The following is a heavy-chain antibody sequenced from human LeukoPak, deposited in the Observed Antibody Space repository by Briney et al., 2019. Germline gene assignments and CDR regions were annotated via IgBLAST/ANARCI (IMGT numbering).Heavy chain of an antibody. D-gene: IGHD2-21*02. CDR1: GFIFNTYA. CDR3: AKDRETFCGGDCCSYGFDI. CDR2: VSGNGGTT. Sequence: PGGSLRLSCAASGFIFNTYAMSWVRQAPGKGLEWVSHVSGNGGTTYYADSVKGRFTVSRDNSKNTLHLQMNNLRAEDTAIYYCAKDRETFCGGDCCSYGFDIWGLGSFVTVSS. V-gene: IGHV3-23*01. J-gene: IGHJ3*02.